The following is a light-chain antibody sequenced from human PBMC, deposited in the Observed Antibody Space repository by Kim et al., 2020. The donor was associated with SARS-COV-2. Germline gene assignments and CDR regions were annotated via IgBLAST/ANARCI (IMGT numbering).Light chain of an antibody. V-gene: IGLV3-19*01. CDR3: NSRDSSGNPWV. Sequence: SSELTQDPAVSVALGQTVRITCQGVSLRSYYASWYQQKPGQAPVLVIYGKNNRPSGIPDRFSGSSSGNTASLTITGAQAEDEADYYCNSRDSSGNPWVFG. CDR2: GKN. CDR1: SLRSYY. J-gene: IGLJ3*02.